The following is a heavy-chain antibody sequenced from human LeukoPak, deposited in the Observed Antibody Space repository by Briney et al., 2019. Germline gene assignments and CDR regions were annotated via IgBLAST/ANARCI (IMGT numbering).Heavy chain of an antibody. V-gene: IGHV4-59*08. CDR3: ARSLTRGTMAYYFDY. Sequence: PSETLSLTCTVSGGSISSYYWSWIRQPPGKGLEWIGYIYYSGSTNYNPSLKSRVTISVDTSKNQFSLKLSSVTAADTAVYYCARSLTRGTMAYYFDYWGQGTLVTVSS. J-gene: IGHJ4*02. D-gene: IGHD1-7*01. CDR2: IYYSGST. CDR1: GGSISSYY.